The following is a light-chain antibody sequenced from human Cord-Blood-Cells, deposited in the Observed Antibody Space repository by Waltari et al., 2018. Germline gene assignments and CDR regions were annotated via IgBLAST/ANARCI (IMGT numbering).Light chain of an antibody. CDR1: QDISNY. Sequence: DIQIPHSPSSLSASVGYRVTITCQPSQDISNYLICYQQKPGKAPKLLIYDASNFETGFPSRFSGSGSGKDSILTTSTFKLENIAPYYCNQYDNIPYTFGQGTKLEIK. J-gene: IGKJ2*01. CDR3: NQYDNIPYT. V-gene: IGKV1-33*01. CDR2: DAS.